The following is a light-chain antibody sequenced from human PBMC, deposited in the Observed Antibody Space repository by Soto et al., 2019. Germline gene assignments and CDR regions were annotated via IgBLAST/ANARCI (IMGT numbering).Light chain of an antibody. CDR1: QSLRDSY. J-gene: IGKJ4*01. Sequence: ENVLSQSPGTLSLSPGERATLSCRASQSLRDSYLAWYQQKPGQAPRLLIYGASNRATGIPDRFSGSGSGTDFTLTISRLEAEDFEVYYCQQFGGSSHTFGGGTKVEIK. V-gene: IGKV3-20*01. CDR2: GAS. CDR3: QQFGGSSHT.